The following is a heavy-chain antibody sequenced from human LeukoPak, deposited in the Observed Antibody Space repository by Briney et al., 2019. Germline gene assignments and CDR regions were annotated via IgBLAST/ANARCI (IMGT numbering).Heavy chain of an antibody. V-gene: IGHV1-46*01. CDR3: ARDNRRDGYEIFDY. CDR1: GYTFTSYG. Sequence: ASVKVSCKASGYTFTSYGISWVRQAPGQGLEWMGIINPSGGSTSYAQKFQGRVTMTRDTSTSTVYMELSSLRSEDTAVYYCARDNRRDGYEIFDYWGQGTLVTVSS. J-gene: IGHJ4*02. CDR2: INPSGGST. D-gene: IGHD5-24*01.